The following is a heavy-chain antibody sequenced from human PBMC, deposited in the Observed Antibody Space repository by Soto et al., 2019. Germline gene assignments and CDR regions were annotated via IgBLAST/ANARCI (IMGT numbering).Heavy chain of an antibody. CDR1: GFTFSTYW. J-gene: IGHJ4*02. D-gene: IGHD3-9*01. CDR3: TRSITGLRYADS. CDR2: INGDGSDT. V-gene: IGHV3-74*01. Sequence: EVQLVESGGVLVQPGGSLRLSCAASGFTFSTYWMHWVRQAPGKGLVWVSRINGDGSDTVYADSVKGRFTISRDNAKNTLYLQINSLRAEDTAVYYCTRSITGLRYADSWGRGTLVTVSS.